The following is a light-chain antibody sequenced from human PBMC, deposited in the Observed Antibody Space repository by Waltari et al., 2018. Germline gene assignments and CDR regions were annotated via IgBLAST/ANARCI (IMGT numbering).Light chain of an antibody. V-gene: IGLV2-11*01. Sequence: QSALTQPRSVSGSPGQSVTISCTGTRSDVGGYNYVPWYQQHPGNAPKLMIYDVSKRPSGVPDRFSGSKSGNTASLTISGLQAEDEADYYCCSYAGSYTVVFGGGTKLTVL. CDR3: CSYAGSYTVV. J-gene: IGLJ2*01. CDR2: DVS. CDR1: RSDVGGYNY.